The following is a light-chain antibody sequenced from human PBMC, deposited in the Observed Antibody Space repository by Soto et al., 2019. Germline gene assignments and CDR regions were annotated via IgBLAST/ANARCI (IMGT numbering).Light chain of an antibody. CDR2: EVS. CDR1: STDVGRYNY. CDR3: SSYTPSSTL. Sequence: QSALTQPASVSGSPGQSITISCTGTSTDVGRYNYVSWYQQHPGKAPKLIIYEVSNRPSGVSNRFSGSKSGNTASLTISGLQAEEEDDYYCSSYTPSSTLFGGATKVTVL. J-gene: IGLJ2*01. V-gene: IGLV2-14*01.